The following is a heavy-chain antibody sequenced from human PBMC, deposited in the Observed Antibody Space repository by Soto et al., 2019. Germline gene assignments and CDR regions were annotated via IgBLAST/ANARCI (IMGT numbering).Heavy chain of an antibody. CDR1: GGSFSGYY. V-gene: IGHV4-34*01. J-gene: IGHJ3*02. Sequence: QVQLQQWGAGLLKPSETLSLTCAVYGGSFSGYYWSWIRQPPGKGLEWIGEINHSGSTNYNPSLKSRVTLSVDTSKNQFSLKLSSVTAADTAVYYCASYDSSGYYYSHSDAFDIWGQGTMVTVSS. CDR3: ASYDSSGYYYSHSDAFDI. CDR2: INHSGST. D-gene: IGHD3-22*01.